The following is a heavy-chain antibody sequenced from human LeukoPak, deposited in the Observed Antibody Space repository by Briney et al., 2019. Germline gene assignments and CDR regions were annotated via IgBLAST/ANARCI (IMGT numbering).Heavy chain of an antibody. J-gene: IGHJ6*02. Sequence: GGSLRLSCAASGFTFSSYAMSWVRQAPGKGLEWVSSISSSSSYIYYADSVKGRFTISRDNAKNSLYLQMNSLRAEDTAVYYCARGDFLGGKPAYDDYGMDVWGQGTTVTVSS. CDR2: ISSSSSYI. CDR1: GFTFSSYA. CDR3: ARGDFLGGKPAYDDYGMDV. V-gene: IGHV3-21*01. D-gene: IGHD3-16*01.